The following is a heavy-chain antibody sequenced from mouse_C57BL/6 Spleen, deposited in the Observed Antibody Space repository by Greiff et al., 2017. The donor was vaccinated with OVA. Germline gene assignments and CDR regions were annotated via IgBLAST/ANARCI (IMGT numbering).Heavy chain of an antibody. Sequence: QVHVKQPGAELVRPGTSVKLSCKASGYTFTSYWMHWVKQRPGQGLEWIGVIDPSDSYTNYNQKFKGKATLTVDTSSSTAYMQLSSLTSEDSAVYYCARLIYDGYFPFAYWGQGTLVTVSA. D-gene: IGHD2-3*01. CDR2: IDPSDSYT. CDR1: GYTFTSYW. J-gene: IGHJ3*01. V-gene: IGHV1-59*01. CDR3: ARLIYDGYFPFAY.